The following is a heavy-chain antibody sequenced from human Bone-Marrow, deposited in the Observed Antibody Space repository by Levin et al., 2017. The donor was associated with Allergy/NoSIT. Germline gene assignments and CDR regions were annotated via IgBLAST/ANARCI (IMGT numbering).Heavy chain of an antibody. V-gene: IGHV3-74*01. CDR3: ASGSSTSCYVG. Sequence: GESLKISCSASGFTFSSYWMHWVRQAPGKGLVWVSRINSDGSSTSYADSVKGRFTISRDNTKNTLNLQMNSLRAEDTAVYYCASGSSTSCYVGWGQGTLVTVSS. CDR2: INSDGSST. CDR1: GFTFSSYW. D-gene: IGHD2-2*01. J-gene: IGHJ4*02.